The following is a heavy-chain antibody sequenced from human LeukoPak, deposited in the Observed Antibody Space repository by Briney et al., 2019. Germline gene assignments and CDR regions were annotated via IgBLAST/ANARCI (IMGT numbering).Heavy chain of an antibody. D-gene: IGHD2-15*01. Sequence: GGSLRLSCAASGFPFSDYGMYWVRQAPGKGLEWLAVISHDGSNKHYADSVKGRFTISRDNSKNTLHLQMNSLRAEDTAAYYCAKFAQRYCSGGSCHPFDYWGQGTLVTVSS. J-gene: IGHJ4*02. CDR3: AKFAQRYCSGGSCHPFDY. CDR1: GFPFSDYG. V-gene: IGHV3-30*18. CDR2: ISHDGSNK.